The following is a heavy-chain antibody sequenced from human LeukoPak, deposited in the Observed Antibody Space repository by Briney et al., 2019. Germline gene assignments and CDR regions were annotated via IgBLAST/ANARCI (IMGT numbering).Heavy chain of an antibody. J-gene: IGHJ4*02. CDR1: GFSFSVYW. CDR2: IKTDGRIT. Sequence: GGSLRLSCAASGFSFSVYWMHWVRQAPGKGPVWVSRIKTDGRITDYADFVKGRFTISRDNAKNTLYLQMNSLRAEDTAVYYCARRVVAATTRFDYWGQGTLVTVSS. D-gene: IGHD2-15*01. V-gene: IGHV3-74*01. CDR3: ARRVVAATTRFDY.